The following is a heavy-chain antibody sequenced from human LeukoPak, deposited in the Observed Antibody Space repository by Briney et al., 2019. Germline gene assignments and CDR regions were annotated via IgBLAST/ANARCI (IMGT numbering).Heavy chain of an antibody. D-gene: IGHD6-13*01. J-gene: IGHJ4*02. CDR2: ITWDGDST. CDR1: GFTFDDYA. CDR3: AKGTSSWHEFDS. V-gene: IGHV3-43D*03. Sequence: GGSLRLSCAASGFTFDDYAMHWVRQAPGKGLEWVSLITWDGDSTYYADSVKGRFTISRDNSKNYLYLQMNSLRAEDTALYYCAKGTSSWHEFDSWGQGTLVTVSS.